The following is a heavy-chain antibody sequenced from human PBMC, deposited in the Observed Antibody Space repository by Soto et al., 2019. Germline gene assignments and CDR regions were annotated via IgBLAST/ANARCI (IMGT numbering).Heavy chain of an antibody. V-gene: IGHV3-21*01. CDR2: ISSSSNYI. CDR1: GCTFSDDS. D-gene: IGHD6-6*01. Sequence: GGSRRLSCAASGCTFSDDSINWGRQAPGKGLEWVSFISSSSNYIYYADSVKGRFTISRDNAKNSLFLQMNSLKAEDTAVYFCARTYSSSSPFDYWGLGTPVTVSS. CDR3: ARTYSSSSPFDY. J-gene: IGHJ4*02.